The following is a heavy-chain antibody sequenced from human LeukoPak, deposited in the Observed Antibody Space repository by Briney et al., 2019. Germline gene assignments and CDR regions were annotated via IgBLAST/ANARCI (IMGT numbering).Heavy chain of an antibody. CDR2: IYYSGST. CDR1: GGSISSSSYY. Sequence: SETLSLTCTVSGGSISSSSYYWGWIRQPPGKGLEWIGSIYYSGSTYYNPSLKSRVTISVDTSKNQFSLKLSSVTAADTAVYYCARLTSGWTERGMDVWGQGTTVTVSS. J-gene: IGHJ6*02. CDR3: ARLTSGWTERGMDV. V-gene: IGHV4-39*07. D-gene: IGHD6-19*01.